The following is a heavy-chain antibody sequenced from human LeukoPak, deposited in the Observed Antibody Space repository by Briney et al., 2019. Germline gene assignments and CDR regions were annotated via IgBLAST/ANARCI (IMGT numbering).Heavy chain of an antibody. CDR1: GYTFTSCD. V-gene: IGHV1-8*01. Sequence: ASVKVSCKASGYTFTSCDINWVRQATGQGLEWIGCMNPNSGNTGYGQSFHGRITMTREISIGTAYMELSNLTSEDTAIYYCTRGSSGRRDNWGQGTLVTVSA. CDR3: TRGSSGRRDN. CDR2: MNPNSGNT. J-gene: IGHJ4*02. D-gene: IGHD6-19*01.